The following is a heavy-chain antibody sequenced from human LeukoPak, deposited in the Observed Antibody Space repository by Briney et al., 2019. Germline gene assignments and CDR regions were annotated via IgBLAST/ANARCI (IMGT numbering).Heavy chain of an antibody. CDR2: IYYSPST. CDR3: PRAQRVPRVDY. V-gene: IGHV4-59*01. D-gene: IGHD2-2*01. J-gene: IGHJ4*02. Sequence: SETLSLTCSVSGGSISGYYWSWIGQPPGKGMVWIKYIYYSPSTNYNPSLKSPFTIPVDTSNNHFSLKLTSVTAADTAVYYCPRAQRVPRVDYWGQGTLVTVSS. CDR1: GGSISGYY.